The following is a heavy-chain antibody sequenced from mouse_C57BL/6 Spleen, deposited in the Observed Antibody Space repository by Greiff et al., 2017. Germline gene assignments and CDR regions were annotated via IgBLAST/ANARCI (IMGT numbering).Heavy chain of an antibody. CDR1: GYTFTDYY. CDR2: INPYNGGT. CDR3: ARGYYYGSSYGFAY. Sequence: DVKLQESGPVLVKPGASVKMSCKASGYTFTDYYMNWVKQSHGKSLEWIGVINPYNGGTSYNQKFKGKATLTVDKSSSTAYMELNSLTSEDSADYYCARGYYYGSSYGFAYWGQGTLVTVSA. D-gene: IGHD1-1*01. V-gene: IGHV1-19*01. J-gene: IGHJ3*01.